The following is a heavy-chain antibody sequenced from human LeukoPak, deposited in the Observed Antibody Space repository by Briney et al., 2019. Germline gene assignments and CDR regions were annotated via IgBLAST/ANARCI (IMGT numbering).Heavy chain of an antibody. J-gene: IGHJ4*02. CDR2: IYYDGSNQ. D-gene: IGHD1-26*01. CDR1: GFTFRNYG. Sequence: GGSLRLSCAASGFTFRNYGTHWGRQAPGKGLEWVALIYYDGSNQDYADSVRGRFTVSRDNSKNTLYLQMNSLRAEDTAVYYCATVRTTWYIENWGQGTLVTVSS. V-gene: IGHV3-33*01. CDR3: ATVRTTWYIEN.